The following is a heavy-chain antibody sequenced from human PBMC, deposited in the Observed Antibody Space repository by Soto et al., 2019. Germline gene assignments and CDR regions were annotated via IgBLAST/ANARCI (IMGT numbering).Heavy chain of an antibody. J-gene: IGHJ4*02. CDR3: ATGLLSSGYEMYFDY. Sequence: ASVKVSCKVSGYTLTELSMHWVRQAPGKGLEWMGGFDPEDGETIYAQKFQGRVTMTEDTSTDTAYMELSSLRSEDTAVYYCATGLLSSGYEMYFDYWGQGTLVTVS. V-gene: IGHV1-24*01. CDR2: FDPEDGET. D-gene: IGHD3-22*01. CDR1: GYTLTELS.